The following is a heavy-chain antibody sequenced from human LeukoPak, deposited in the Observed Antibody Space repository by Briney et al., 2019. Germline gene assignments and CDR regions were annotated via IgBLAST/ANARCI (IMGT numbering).Heavy chain of an antibody. V-gene: IGHV3-66*01. CDR1: GFTVSSNY. D-gene: IGHD5-18*01. CDR3: ARERRYSYGSVDYYYGMDV. Sequence: GGSLRLSCAASGFTVSSNYMSWVRQAPGKGLEWVSVIYSGGSTYYADSVKGRFTISRDNSKNTLYLQMNSLRAEDTAVYYCARERRYSYGSVDYYYGMDVWGQGTTVTVSS. CDR2: IYSGGST. J-gene: IGHJ6*02.